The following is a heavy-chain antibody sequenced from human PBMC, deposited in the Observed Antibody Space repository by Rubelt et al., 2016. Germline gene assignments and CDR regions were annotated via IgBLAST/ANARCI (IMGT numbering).Heavy chain of an antibody. Sequence: QVQLQQWGAGLLKPSETLSLTCAVYGGSFRGCYWSWIRQPPGTRLEWTWEINHSGSTNYNPSLRGRFTSSEDRSKNQFSLKLSSVTAADTAVYYCARATLWGSYRYWGQGTLVTVSS. J-gene: IGHJ4*02. CDR1: GGSFRGCY. V-gene: IGHV4-34*01. D-gene: IGHD3-16*02. CDR2: INHSGST. CDR3: ARATLWGSYRY.